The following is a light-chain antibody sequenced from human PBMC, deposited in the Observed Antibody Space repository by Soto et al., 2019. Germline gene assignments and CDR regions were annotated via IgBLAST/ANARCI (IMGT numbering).Light chain of an antibody. CDR2: EVS. V-gene: IGLV2-23*02. Sequence: QSVLTQPASGSGSPGQSITISCTGTSSDVGSYNLVSWYQQHPGKAPKLMIYEVSTRPSGVSNRFSGSKSGDTASLTISGLQAEDEADYFCCSYAGTVAYVFGTGTKVTVL. CDR3: CSYAGTVAYV. CDR1: SSDVGSYNL. J-gene: IGLJ1*01.